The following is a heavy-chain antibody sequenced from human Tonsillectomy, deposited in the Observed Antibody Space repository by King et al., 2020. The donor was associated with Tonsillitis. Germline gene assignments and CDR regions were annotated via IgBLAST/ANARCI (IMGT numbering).Heavy chain of an antibody. D-gene: IGHD6-13*01. CDR3: ARDLGGIAGL. CDR1: GFTFSSYW. Sequence: VQLVESGGGLLQPGGSLRLSCAVSGFTFSSYWMHWVRQAPGKGLVWVSRINEDGSSTNYADSVKGRFTISRDNARNTLYLQMNSLRAEDTAVYYCARDLGGIAGLWGQGTLVTVSS. V-gene: IGHV3-74*01. CDR2: INEDGSST. J-gene: IGHJ4*02.